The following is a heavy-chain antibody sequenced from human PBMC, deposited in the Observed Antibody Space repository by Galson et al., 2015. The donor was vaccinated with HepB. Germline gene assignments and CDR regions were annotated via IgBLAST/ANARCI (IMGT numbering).Heavy chain of an antibody. CDR2: ISSSSSTL. CDR3: ARDPKGPRGYYYYYMDV. CDR1: GFTFSSYS. Sequence: SLRLSCAASGFTFSSYSMNWVRQAPGKGLEWVSYISSSSSTLYYADSVKGRFTISRDNAKNSLYLQMNSLRAEDTAVYYCARDPKGPRGYYYYYMDVWGKGTTVTVSS. J-gene: IGHJ6*03. V-gene: IGHV3-48*01.